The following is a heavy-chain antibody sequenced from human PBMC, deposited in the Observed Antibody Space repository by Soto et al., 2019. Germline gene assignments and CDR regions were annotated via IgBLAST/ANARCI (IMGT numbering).Heavy chain of an antibody. D-gene: IGHD2-2*01. CDR2: INPNSGGT. CDR1: GYTFTGYY. Sequence: QVQLVQSGAEVKKPGASVKVSCKASGYTFTGYYMHWVRQAPGQGLEWMGWINPNSGGTNYAQKFHGWVTMTRDTSISTAYMERSRLRSDDTAVYYCARDRCSSTSGSSPYYYYYGMDVWGQGTTVTVSS. CDR3: ARDRCSSTSGSSPYYYYYGMDV. V-gene: IGHV1-2*04. J-gene: IGHJ6*02.